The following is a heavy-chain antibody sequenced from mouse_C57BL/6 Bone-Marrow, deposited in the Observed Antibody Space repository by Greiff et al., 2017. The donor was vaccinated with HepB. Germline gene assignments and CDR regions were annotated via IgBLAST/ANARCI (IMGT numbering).Heavy chain of an antibody. J-gene: IGHJ3*01. Sequence: EVKLMESGGGLVQPGGSLSLSCAASGFTFTDYYMSWVRQPPGKALEWLGFIRNKANGYTTEYSASVKGRFTISRDNSQSILYLQMNALRAEDSATYYCARPYDNYVPLAYWGQGTLVTVSA. CDR2: IRNKANGYTT. CDR3: ARPYDNYVPLAY. D-gene: IGHD2-1*01. V-gene: IGHV7-3*01. CDR1: GFTFTDYY.